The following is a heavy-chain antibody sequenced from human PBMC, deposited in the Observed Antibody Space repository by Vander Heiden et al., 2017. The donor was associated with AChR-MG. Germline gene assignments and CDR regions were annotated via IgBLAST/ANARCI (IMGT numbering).Heavy chain of an antibody. CDR3: ASLEWGDYVHANLPLDY. V-gene: IGHV1-69*01. J-gene: IGHJ4*02. D-gene: IGHD4-17*01. CDR1: GGTFSSYA. Sequence: QVQLVQSGAEVKKPGSSVKVSCKASGGTFSSYAISWVRQAPGQGLEWMGGIIPIFGTANYAQKFQGRVTITADESTSTAYMELSSLRSEDTAVYYCASLEWGDYVHANLPLDYWGQGTLVTVSS. CDR2: IIPIFGTA.